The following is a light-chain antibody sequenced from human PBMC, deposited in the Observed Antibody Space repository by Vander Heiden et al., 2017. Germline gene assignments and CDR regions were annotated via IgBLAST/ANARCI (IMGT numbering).Light chain of an antibody. Sequence: QSVLPQPPSASGTPGQRVTISCSGSTSNIGSNNVNWYQQLPGTAPKLLIYANNQRPSGVPDRFSGSKSGTSTSLAISGLQSENEADYYCAAWDDSLKGVVFGGGTKLTVL. CDR1: TSNIGSNN. V-gene: IGLV1-44*01. CDR2: ANN. CDR3: AAWDDSLKGVV. J-gene: IGLJ2*01.